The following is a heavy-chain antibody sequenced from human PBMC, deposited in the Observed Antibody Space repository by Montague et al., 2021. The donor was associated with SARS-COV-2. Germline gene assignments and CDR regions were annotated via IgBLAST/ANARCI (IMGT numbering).Heavy chain of an antibody. V-gene: IGHV4-39*01. CDR2: IYHNGKT. J-gene: IGHJ4*02. D-gene: IGHD2-15*01. Sequence: SETLSLTCNVSGDSITSTRYYWAWIRQPPGAALEWIGSIYHNGKTYYNPSLKSRVFLSVDTSKNQFSLRLTSVTASDTAVYFCVVEVQFHLDFWGQGTLVAVSA. CDR3: VVEVQFHLDF. CDR1: GDSITSTRYY.